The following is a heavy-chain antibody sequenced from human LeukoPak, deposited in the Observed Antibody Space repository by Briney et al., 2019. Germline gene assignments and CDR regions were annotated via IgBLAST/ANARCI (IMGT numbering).Heavy chain of an antibody. CDR3: ARGRNYCGSGSYLY. Sequence: SSETLSLTCAVYGGSFSGYYWSWIRHPPGKGLEWIGEINHSGSTNYNPSLKSRVTISADTSKNQFSLKLSSVTAADTAVYYCARGRNYCGSGSYLYWGQGTLVTVSS. CDR2: INHSGST. CDR1: GGSFSGYY. V-gene: IGHV4-34*01. D-gene: IGHD3-10*01. J-gene: IGHJ4*02.